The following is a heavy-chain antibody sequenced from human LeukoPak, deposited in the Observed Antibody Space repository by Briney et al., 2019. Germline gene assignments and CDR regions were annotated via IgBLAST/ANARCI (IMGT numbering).Heavy chain of an antibody. CDR2: IYPGDSDT. J-gene: IGHJ4*02. CDR3: AGRDYYDSSGYYGVYY. Sequence: GEALQISFKGSGYSFTSYWIGWGRPMPGKGGEWMGIIYPGDSDTRYSPSFQGQVTISADKSISTAYLQWSSLKASDTAMYYCAGRDYYDSSGYYGVYYWGQGALVTVSS. V-gene: IGHV5-51*01. CDR1: GYSFTSYW. D-gene: IGHD3-22*01.